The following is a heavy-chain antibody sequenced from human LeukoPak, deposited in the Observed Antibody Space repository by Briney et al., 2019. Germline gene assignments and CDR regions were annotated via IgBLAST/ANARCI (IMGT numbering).Heavy chain of an antibody. J-gene: IGHJ4*02. Sequence: TSQTLSLTCTVSGGSITSGEHYCSWIRQPPGKGLEWIGEINHSGNTNLNPSLKSRVTISVDTSKNQFSLRLMSVTAADTAVYYCAGSSYIGLDFWGQGTLVTVSS. CDR3: AGSSYIGLDF. CDR1: GGSITSGEHY. D-gene: IGHD3-22*01. V-gene: IGHV4-30-4*01. CDR2: INHSGNT.